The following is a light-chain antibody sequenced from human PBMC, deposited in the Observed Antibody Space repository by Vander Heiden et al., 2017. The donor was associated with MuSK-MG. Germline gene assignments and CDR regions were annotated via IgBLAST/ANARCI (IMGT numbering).Light chain of an antibody. J-gene: IGLJ3*02. CDR3: SSYTSSSTLE. CDR1: GSDVGGYNY. CDR2: DVR. V-gene: IGLV2-14*03. Sequence: QSALTQPASVSGSPGQSLTISCTGTGSDVGGYNYASWYQEHHGKAPKLMIYDVRNRPSGVSNRFSGSKAGNTASLTISGLQAEDEADYYCSSYTSSSTLEFGGGTKLTVL.